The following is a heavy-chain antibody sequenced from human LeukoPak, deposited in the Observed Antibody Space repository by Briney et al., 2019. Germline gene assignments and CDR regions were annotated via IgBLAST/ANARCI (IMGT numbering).Heavy chain of an antibody. Sequence: SETLSLTCAVSNGSFSAYYWSWIRQSPGKGLEWIGEINHSGSTNYNPSLKSRVTISVDTSKNQFSLKLSSVTAADTAVYYCATRGYVWGSYRFDYWGQGTLVTVSS. CDR3: ATRGYVWGSYRFDY. CDR2: INHSGST. D-gene: IGHD3-16*02. V-gene: IGHV4-34*01. CDR1: NGSFSAYY. J-gene: IGHJ4*02.